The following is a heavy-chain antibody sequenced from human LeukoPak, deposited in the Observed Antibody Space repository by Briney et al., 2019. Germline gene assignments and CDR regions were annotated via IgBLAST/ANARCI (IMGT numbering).Heavy chain of an antibody. J-gene: IGHJ4*02. V-gene: IGHV5-51*01. CDR3: ARRRSSTLIDY. CDR2: IYPGDSDT. CDR1: GSSFSSYW. D-gene: IGHD3-10*01. Sequence: GESLKISCQGSGSSFSSYWIAWVRQLPGKGLEWMGIIYPGDSDTTYSPSFQGQVTISADKSISTAYLQWNSLKASDTAMYFCARRRSSTLIDYWGQGTLVTVSS.